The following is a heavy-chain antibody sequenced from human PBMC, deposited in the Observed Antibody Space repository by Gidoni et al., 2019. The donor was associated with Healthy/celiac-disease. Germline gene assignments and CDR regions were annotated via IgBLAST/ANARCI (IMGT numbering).Heavy chain of an antibody. CDR1: GGSISSGGYS. V-gene: IGHV4-30-2*01. CDR2: IYHSGST. CDR3: ARGVAEYYYDSSGRPPQLCFDY. Sequence: QLQLQESGSGLVKPSQTLSLTCAVSGGSISSGGYSWSWIRQPPGKGLEWIGYIYHSGSTYYNPSLKSRVTISVDRSKNQFSLKLSSVTAADTAVYYCARGVAEYYYDSSGRPPQLCFDYWGQGTLVTVSS. D-gene: IGHD3-22*01. J-gene: IGHJ4*02.